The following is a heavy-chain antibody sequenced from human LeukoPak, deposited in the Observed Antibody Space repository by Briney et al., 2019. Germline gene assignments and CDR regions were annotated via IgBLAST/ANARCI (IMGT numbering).Heavy chain of an antibody. Sequence: PSETLSLTCAVYGGSFSGYYWSWIRQPPGKGLEWIGEINHSGSTSYNPSLKSRVTISVDTSKNQFSLKLSSVTAADTAVYYCARGNYYGSGISIYYYYYMDVWGKGTTVTVSS. D-gene: IGHD3-10*01. CDR1: GGSFSGYY. CDR2: INHSGST. J-gene: IGHJ6*03. CDR3: ARGNYYGSGISIYYYYYMDV. V-gene: IGHV4-34*01.